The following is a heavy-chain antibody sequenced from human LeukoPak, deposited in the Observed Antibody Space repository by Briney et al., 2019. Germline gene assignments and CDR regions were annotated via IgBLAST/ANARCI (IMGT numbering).Heavy chain of an antibody. CDR1: GFTFNNYA. CDR3: AKVGVRDILTGYLDY. Sequence: GGSLRLSCAASGFTFNNYALTWVRQTPGKGLECVSAISGDGVSPYYVDSVRGRFTISRDNSKNTLYLQMNSLRVEDTAVYYCAKVGVRDILTGYLDYWGQGTLVTVSS. CDR2: ISGDGVSP. V-gene: IGHV3-23*01. D-gene: IGHD3-9*01. J-gene: IGHJ4*02.